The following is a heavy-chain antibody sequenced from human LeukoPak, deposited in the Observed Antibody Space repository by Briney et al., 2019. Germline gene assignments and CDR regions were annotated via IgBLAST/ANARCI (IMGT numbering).Heavy chain of an antibody. J-gene: IGHJ3*02. V-gene: IGHV3-13*01. CDR2: IGTAGDT. CDR1: GFTFSSYD. CDR3: ARGEASRWEYFDWSAQAFDI. Sequence: GGSLRLSCAASGFTFSSYDMHWVRQATGKGLEWVSAIGTAGDTYYPGSVKGRFTISRENAKNSLYLQMNSLRAGDTAVYYCARGEASRWEYFDWSAQAFDIWGQGTMVTVSS. D-gene: IGHD3-9*01.